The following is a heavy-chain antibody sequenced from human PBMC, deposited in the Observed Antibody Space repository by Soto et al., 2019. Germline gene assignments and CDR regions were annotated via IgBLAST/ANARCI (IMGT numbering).Heavy chain of an antibody. CDR1: GGTFSSYA. CDR2: IIPIFGTA. D-gene: IGHD3-22*01. J-gene: IGHJ4*02. Sequence: SVKVSCKASGGTFSSYAISWVRQAPGQGLEWMGGIIPIFGTANYAQKFQGRVTITADESTSTAYMELSSLRSEDAAVYYCARAPDDSSGYYHDVFDYWGQGTLVTVSS. CDR3: ARAPDDSSGYYHDVFDY. V-gene: IGHV1-69*13.